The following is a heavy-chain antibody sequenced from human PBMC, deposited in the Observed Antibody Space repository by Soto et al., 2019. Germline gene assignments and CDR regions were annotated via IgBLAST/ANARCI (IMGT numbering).Heavy chain of an antibody. CDR1: GFAFKYAR. Sequence: EVLLVESGGGLVKPGGSLRLSCAASGFAFKYARMTWVRQAPGKGLEWVGHIRSNIDGATTAYAAPVKGRFTISRDESKNTVDLQMNSVITEDTAVYYCTTDCGSGTHYARAFDVWGQGTMVTVSS. CDR3: TTDCGSGTHYARAFDV. J-gene: IGHJ3*01. V-gene: IGHV3-15*01. CDR2: IRSNIDGATT. D-gene: IGHD1-26*01.